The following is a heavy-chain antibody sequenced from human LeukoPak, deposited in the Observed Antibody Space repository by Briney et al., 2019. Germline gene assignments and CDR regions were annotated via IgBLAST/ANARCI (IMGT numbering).Heavy chain of an antibody. CDR1: GGSISSYY. Sequence: PSETLSLTCTVSGGSISSYYCSWIRQPPGKGLEWIGYIYYSGSTNYNPSLKSRVTISVDTSMNEFSLKLSSVTAADTAVYFCVRDRSTWDCYYYHMDVWGKGTTVTVSS. D-gene: IGHD1-26*01. J-gene: IGHJ6*03. CDR3: VRDRSTWDCYYYHMDV. V-gene: IGHV4-59*01. CDR2: IYYSGST.